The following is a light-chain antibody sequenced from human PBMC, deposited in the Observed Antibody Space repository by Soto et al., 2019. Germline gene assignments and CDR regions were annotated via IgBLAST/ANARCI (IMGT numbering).Light chain of an antibody. CDR1: QDFTLY. Sequence: DIQMTQSPSSLSASVGDRVTITCQASQDFTLYLNWYQHKAGKAPNLLIHDVSTLETGVPARFSGRGSGTILTLAIINLQPEDVATYYCQQYDSRPNTFGQRTKVEIK. CDR2: DVS. V-gene: IGKV1-33*01. J-gene: IGKJ2*01. CDR3: QQYDSRPNT.